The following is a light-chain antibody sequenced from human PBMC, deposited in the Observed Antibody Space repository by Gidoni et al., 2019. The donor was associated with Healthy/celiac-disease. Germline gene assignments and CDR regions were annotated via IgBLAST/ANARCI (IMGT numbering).Light chain of an antibody. CDR2: AAS. V-gene: IGKV1-39*01. CDR1: QSISSY. Sequence: DIQLIQSPSSLSASVGDRVTITCRASQSISSYLNWYQQKPGKAPKLLIYAASSLQSGVPSRFSGSGSGTDFTLTISSLQPEDVATYYCQQSYSTPPTFGQGTKVEIK. CDR3: QQSYSTPPT. J-gene: IGKJ1*01.